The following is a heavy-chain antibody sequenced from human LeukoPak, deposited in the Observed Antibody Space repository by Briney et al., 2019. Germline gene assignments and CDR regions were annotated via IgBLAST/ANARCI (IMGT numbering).Heavy chain of an antibody. D-gene: IGHD3-22*01. Sequence: PGRSLRLSCAASGFTFSSYAMHWVRQAPGKGLEWVAVISYDGSNKYYADSVKGRFTISRDNSKNTLYLQMNRLRAEDTAVYYCARALSKVVVITTTADYWGQGTLVTVSS. J-gene: IGHJ4*02. CDR2: ISYDGSNK. CDR1: GFTFSSYA. V-gene: IGHV3-30*01. CDR3: ARALSKVVVITTTADY.